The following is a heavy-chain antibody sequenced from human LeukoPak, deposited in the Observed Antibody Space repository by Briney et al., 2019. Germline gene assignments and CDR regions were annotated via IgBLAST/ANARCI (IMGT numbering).Heavy chain of an antibody. CDR2: INPSGGST. J-gene: IGHJ4*02. V-gene: IGHV1-46*01. D-gene: IGHD2-2*01. CDR1: GYTFTSYY. CDR3: ARKRTSSPFDF. Sequence: ASVKVSCKASGYTFTSYYMRWVRQAPGQGFEWMGLINPSGGSTSYAQKFQGRVTMTRDTSTSTVYMELSSLASEDTAVYYCARKRTSSPFDFWGQGTLITVSS.